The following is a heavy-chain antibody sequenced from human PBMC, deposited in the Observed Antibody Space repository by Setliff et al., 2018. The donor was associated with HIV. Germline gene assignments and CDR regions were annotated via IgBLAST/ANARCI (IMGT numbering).Heavy chain of an antibody. CDR2: IYPGDSDT. CDR3: ARQLRSNYRFPYFDY. CDR1: GYKFTNYW. D-gene: IGHD4-4*01. J-gene: IGHJ4*02. Sequence: GESLKISCKGSGYKFTNYWIGWVRQMPGKGLEWMGIIYPGDSDTRYSPSFQGQVTIPADKSITTDYLQWSSLKASDTAMYYCARQLRSNYRFPYFDYWGQGTLVTVSS. V-gene: IGHV5-51*01.